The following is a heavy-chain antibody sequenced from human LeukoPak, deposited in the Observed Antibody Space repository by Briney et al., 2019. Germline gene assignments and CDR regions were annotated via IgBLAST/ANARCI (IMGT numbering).Heavy chain of an antibody. V-gene: IGHV4-34*01. Sequence: SETLSLTCAVYGGSFSGYYWSWIRQPPGKGLEWIGEINHSGSTNYNPSLKSRVTISVDASKNQFSLKLSSVTAADTAVYYCARGMQRWLQPLGYWGQGTLVTVSS. CDR1: GGSFSGYY. J-gene: IGHJ4*02. CDR2: INHSGST. CDR3: ARGMQRWLQPLGY. D-gene: IGHD5-24*01.